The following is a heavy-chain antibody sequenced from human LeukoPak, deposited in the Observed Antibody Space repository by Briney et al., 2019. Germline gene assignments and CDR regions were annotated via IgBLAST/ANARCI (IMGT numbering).Heavy chain of an antibody. CDR1: GFTFTGYY. J-gene: IGHJ5*02. Sequence: GGSLRLSCTASGFTFTGYYMHWVRQAPGQGLEWMGWINPNSGGTNYAQKFQGRVTMTRDTSISTAYMELSRLRSDDTAVYYCARVPPGYCSSTSCYRTHNWFDPWGQGTLVTVSS. D-gene: IGHD2-2*03. V-gene: IGHV1-2*02. CDR3: ARVPPGYCSSTSCYRTHNWFDP. CDR2: INPNSGGT.